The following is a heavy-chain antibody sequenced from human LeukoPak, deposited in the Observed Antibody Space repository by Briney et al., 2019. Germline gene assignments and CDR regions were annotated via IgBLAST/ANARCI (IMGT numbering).Heavy chain of an antibody. CDR2: ISYDGSNK. CDR3: ARIPPHDYVDAFDI. J-gene: IGHJ3*02. D-gene: IGHD4-17*01. V-gene: IGHV3-30-3*01. CDR1: GFAFSSYA. Sequence: ALRLSCAASGFAFSSYAMHWVRPAPGKGLGWGAGISYDGSNKYYADSVKGRFTISRDNSKNTLYLQMNSLRAGDTAVYYCARIPPHDYVDAFDIWGQGTMVTVSS.